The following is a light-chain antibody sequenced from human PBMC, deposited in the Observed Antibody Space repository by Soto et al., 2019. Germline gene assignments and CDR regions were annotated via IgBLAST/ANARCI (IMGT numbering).Light chain of an antibody. J-gene: IGKJ4*01. V-gene: IGKV3D-15*01. CDR2: GAS. Sequence: EIVMTQSPVTLSGSPGERDTLSCRASQNVNINLAWYQQRPGQAPRVLIYGASNRASGIPDRFSGSGSGTDFTLTISSLEPDDFALNYCQQYKDWPPLTFGGGTRVEIK. CDR3: QQYKDWPPLT. CDR1: QNVNIN.